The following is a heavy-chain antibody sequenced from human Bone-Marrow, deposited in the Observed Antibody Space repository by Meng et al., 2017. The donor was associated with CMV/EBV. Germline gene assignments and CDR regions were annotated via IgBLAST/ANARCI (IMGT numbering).Heavy chain of an antibody. J-gene: IGHJ6*02. CDR3: ARHCSSTSCYILLQNGMDV. V-gene: IGHV3-48*04. CDR2: ISSSGSTI. Sequence: GESLKISCAASGFTFSNFAMHWVRQAPGKGLEWVSYISSSGSTIYYTDSVKGRFTISRDNAKNSLYLQMNSLRAEDTAVYYCARHCSSTSCYILLQNGMDVWGQGTTVTVSS. CDR1: GFTFSNFA. D-gene: IGHD2-2*02.